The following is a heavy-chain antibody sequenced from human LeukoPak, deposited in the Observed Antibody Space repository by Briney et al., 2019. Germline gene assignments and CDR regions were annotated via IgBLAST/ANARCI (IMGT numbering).Heavy chain of an antibody. V-gene: IGHV3-30*02. D-gene: IGHD5-24*01. CDR3: ARVTAWRQGYDY. CDR1: GFTFSSYG. CDR2: IRYDGSNK. J-gene: IGHJ4*02. Sequence: GGSLRLSCAASGFTFSSYGMHWVRQAPGKGLEWAAFIRYDGSNKYYADSVKGRFTISRDNSKNTLYLQMNSLRAEDTAVYYCARVTAWRQGYDYWGQGTLVTVSS.